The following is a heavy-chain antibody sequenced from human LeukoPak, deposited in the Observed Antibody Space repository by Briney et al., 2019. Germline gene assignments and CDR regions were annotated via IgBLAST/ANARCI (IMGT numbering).Heavy chain of an antibody. CDR3: ARGDYDSSGYPYFDY. Sequence: SEPLSLTCTVLGGSISRYYWSWNQQPAAPFLHLIRYIYYSGSTNYNPSLKSRVTISVDTSKNQFSLKLSSVTAADTAVYYCARGDYDSSGYPYFDYWGQGTLVTVSS. J-gene: IGHJ4*02. CDR2: IYYSGST. CDR1: GGSISRYY. D-gene: IGHD3-22*01. V-gene: IGHV4-59*01.